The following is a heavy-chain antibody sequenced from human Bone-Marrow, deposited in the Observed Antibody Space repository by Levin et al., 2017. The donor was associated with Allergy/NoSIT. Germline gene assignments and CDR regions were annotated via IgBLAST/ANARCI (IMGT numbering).Heavy chain of an antibody. V-gene: IGHV3-74*01. Sequence: GESLKISCAASGFTFSSYWMHWVRQAPGKGLLWVSRINSDGSSTTYADSVKGRFTISRDNAKNTLHLQMNSLRAEDTAVYYCAKSSSEFDYWGQGTLVTVSS. CDR3: AKSSSEFDY. CDR2: INSDGSST. J-gene: IGHJ4*02. CDR1: GFTFSSYW. D-gene: IGHD6-25*01.